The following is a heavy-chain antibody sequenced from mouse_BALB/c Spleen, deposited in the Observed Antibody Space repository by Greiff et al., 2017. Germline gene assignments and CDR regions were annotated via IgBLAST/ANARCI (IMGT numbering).Heavy chain of an antibody. V-gene: IGHV5-9-4*01. CDR1: GFTFSSYA. CDR3: ARVYYYGSSLYAMDY. J-gene: IGHJ4*01. Sequence: EVQGVESGGGLVKPGGSLKLSCAASGFTFSSYAMSWVRQSPEKRLEWVAEISSGGSYTYYPDTVTGRFTISRDNAKNTLYLEMSSLRSEDTAMYYCARVYYYGSSLYAMDYWGQGTSVTVSS. D-gene: IGHD1-1*01. CDR2: ISSGGSYT.